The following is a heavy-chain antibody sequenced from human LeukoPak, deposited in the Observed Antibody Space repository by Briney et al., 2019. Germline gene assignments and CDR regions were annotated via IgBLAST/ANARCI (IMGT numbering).Heavy chain of an antibody. CDR1: GGSFSGYY. V-gene: IGHV4-34*01. Sequence: SETLSLTCAVYGGSFSGYYWSWIRQPPGKGLEWIGEINHSGSTNYNPSLKSRVTISVDTSKNQFSLKLSSVTAADTAVYYCARPGRRYSSSPRHFDYWGQGTLVTVSS. J-gene: IGHJ4*02. CDR3: ARPGRRYSSSPRHFDY. D-gene: IGHD6-6*01. CDR2: INHSGST.